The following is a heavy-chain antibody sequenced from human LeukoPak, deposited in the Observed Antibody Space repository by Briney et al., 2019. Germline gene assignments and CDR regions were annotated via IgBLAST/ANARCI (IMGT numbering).Heavy chain of an antibody. CDR1: GGSISSYY. V-gene: IGHV4-59*01. CDR3: ARNYYDSSGYYYLYYYYYMDV. CDR2: IYYSGST. Sequence: SETLSLTCTVSGGSISSYYWSWIRQHPGKGLELIGYIYYSGSTNYNPSLKSRVTISVDTSKNQFSLKLSSVTAADTAVYYCARNYYDSSGYYYLYYYYYMDVWGKGTTATVSS. D-gene: IGHD3-22*01. J-gene: IGHJ6*03.